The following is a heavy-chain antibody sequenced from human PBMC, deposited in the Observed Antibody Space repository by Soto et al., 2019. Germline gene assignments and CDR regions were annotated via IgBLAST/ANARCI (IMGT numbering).Heavy chain of an antibody. CDR1: GFTFSSYA. CDR3: ARGSVEMATCFDY. D-gene: IGHD5-12*01. Sequence: QVQLVESGGGVVQPGRSLRLSCAASGFTFSSYAMHWVRQAPGKGLEWVAVISYDGSNKYYADSVKGRFTISRDNSKNPLYLQMNSLRAEDTAVYYCARGSVEMATCFDYWGQGTLVTVSS. CDR2: ISYDGSNK. J-gene: IGHJ4*02. V-gene: IGHV3-30-3*01.